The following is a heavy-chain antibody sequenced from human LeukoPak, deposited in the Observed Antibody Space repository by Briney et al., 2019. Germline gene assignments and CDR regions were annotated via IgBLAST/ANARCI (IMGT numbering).Heavy chain of an antibody. J-gene: IGHJ4*02. D-gene: IGHD2-2*01. CDR3: ARAEAVPLYYFDY. Sequence: GGSLRLSCAASGFTFSSYGMHWVRQAPGKGLEWVAVISYDGSNKYYADSVKGRFTISRDNSKNTLYLQMNSLRAEDTAVYYCARAEAVPLYYFDYWGQGTLVTVSS. CDR1: GFTFSSYG. V-gene: IGHV3-30*03. CDR2: ISYDGSNK.